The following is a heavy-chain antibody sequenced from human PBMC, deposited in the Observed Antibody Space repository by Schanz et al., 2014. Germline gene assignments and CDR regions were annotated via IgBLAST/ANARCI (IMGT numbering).Heavy chain of an antibody. V-gene: IGHV1-69*02. CDR2: FIPILDVG. CDR3: ATGTMPGTFDI. J-gene: IGHJ3*02. D-gene: IGHD2-2*01. CDR1: RSTFSSYT. Sequence: QVQLVQSGAEVKKPGSSVKVSCKASRSTFSSYTISWVRQARGQGLEWVGRFIPILDVGNYAQQFQGRVTFTADKSTSTAYMELSSLRYEDTALYYCATGTMPGTFDIWGRGTMVNVSS.